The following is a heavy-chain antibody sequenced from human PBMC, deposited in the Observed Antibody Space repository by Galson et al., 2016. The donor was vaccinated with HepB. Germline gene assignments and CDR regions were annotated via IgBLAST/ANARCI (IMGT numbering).Heavy chain of an antibody. V-gene: IGHV4-39*01. D-gene: IGHD3-9*01. CDR3: ARHPTGYPNWFDR. J-gene: IGHJ5*02. CDR2: IFHTGRS. Sequence: ETLSLTCTVSGASIISTSYNWGWIRQPPGKGLEWIASIFHTGRSDYNPSLQSRVTISVDTSMNRFSLSLRSVSTADTATYFCARHPTGYPNWFDRWGHGTLVVVSS. CDR1: GASIISTSYN.